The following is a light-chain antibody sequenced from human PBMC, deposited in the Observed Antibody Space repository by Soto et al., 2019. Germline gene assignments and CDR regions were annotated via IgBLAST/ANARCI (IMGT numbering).Light chain of an antibody. Sequence: DIVMTQSPLSLPVTPGEPASISCRSSQSLLHSNGYNYLDWYLQKPGQSPQLLIYLGSNRASGVPDRFSGSGSGTDFTLKISRVEAEDVGVYYCIQLLQTPLTFGGGTKVDIK. CDR3: IQLLQTPLT. J-gene: IGKJ4*01. CDR2: LGS. V-gene: IGKV2-28*01. CDR1: QSLLHSNGYNY.